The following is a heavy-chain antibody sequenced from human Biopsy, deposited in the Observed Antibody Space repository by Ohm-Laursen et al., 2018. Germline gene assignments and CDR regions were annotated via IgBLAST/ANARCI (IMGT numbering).Heavy chain of an antibody. CDR1: GFTFNSHE. CDR2: ITGSSSTI. CDR3: TRLAYYYYYGMDV. J-gene: IGHJ6*02. D-gene: IGHD2-21*01. V-gene: IGHV3-48*03. Sequence: SLRLSCTASGFTFNSHEMNWVRQAPGKGLEWISYITGSSSTIYYADSVKGRSTISRDNAKNSLYLQMNSLRAEDTAVYYCTRLAYYYYYGMDVWGQGTTVTVSS.